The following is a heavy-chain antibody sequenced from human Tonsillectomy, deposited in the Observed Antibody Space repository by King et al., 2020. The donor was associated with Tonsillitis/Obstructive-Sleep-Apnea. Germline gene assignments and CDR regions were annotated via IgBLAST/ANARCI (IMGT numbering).Heavy chain of an antibody. Sequence: QLVQSGGGVVQPGRSLRLSWAASGFTFSSYAMYWVRQAPGKGLEWVAAISYDGSKKHYSDSVKGRFTISRDNSKNTLYLQMNSLRAEDTAVYYCARTWAMIVVVTPIRAVWGKGTTVTVSS. CDR2: ISYDGSKK. D-gene: IGHD3-22*01. J-gene: IGHJ6*04. CDR3: ARTWAMIVVVTPIRAV. CDR1: GFTFSSYA. V-gene: IGHV3-30*04.